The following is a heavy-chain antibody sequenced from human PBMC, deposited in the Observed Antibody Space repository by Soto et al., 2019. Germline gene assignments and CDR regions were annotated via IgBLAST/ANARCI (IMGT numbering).Heavy chain of an antibody. D-gene: IGHD6-13*01. CDR2: ISSSSGTI. CDR1: GFTFSSYS. Sequence: GGSLRLSCAASGFTFSSYSMNWVRQAPGKGLEWVSYISSSSGTIYYADSVKGRFTISRDNAKNSLYLQMNSLRAEDTVVYYCARSWYSSSWSRFDYWGQGTLVTVSS. J-gene: IGHJ4*02. V-gene: IGHV3-48*01. CDR3: ARSWYSSSWSRFDY.